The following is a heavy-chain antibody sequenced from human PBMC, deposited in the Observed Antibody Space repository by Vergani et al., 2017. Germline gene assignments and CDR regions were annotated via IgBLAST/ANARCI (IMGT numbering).Heavy chain of an antibody. CDR1: GASVNSYY. V-gene: IGHV4-59*02. D-gene: IGHD6-19*01. CDR2: IHYSENT. Sequence: QVKLQESGPGLVKPSETLSLTCTVSGASVNSYYWSWIRQPPGKRLEWIGSIHYSENTNYNPSLKTRVTISVDTSKNQFSLTLTSVTAADTAVYYCASDTHSGQRADRWGQGILVTVTS. CDR3: ASDTHSGQRADR. J-gene: IGHJ5*02.